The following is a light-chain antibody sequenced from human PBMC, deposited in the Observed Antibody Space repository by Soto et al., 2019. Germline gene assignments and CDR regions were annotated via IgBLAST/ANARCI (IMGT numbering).Light chain of an antibody. CDR2: EVS. V-gene: IGLV2-14*01. J-gene: IGLJ1*01. CDR1: SRDVGGYNY. CDR3: TSYTSTTTYV. Sequence: QSALTQPASVSGSPGQSITISCTGTSRDVGGYNYVSWYQQHPGKAPKHMIYEVSNRPSGVSNRFSGSKSGNTASLTISGLPAEDEADYYCTSYTSTTTYVFGTGTKLTVL.